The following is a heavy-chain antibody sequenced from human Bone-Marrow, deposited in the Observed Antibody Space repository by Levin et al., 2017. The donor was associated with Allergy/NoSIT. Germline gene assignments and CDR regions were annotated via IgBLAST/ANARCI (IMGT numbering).Heavy chain of an antibody. J-gene: IGHJ2*01. CDR1: GGSISTGGYY. V-gene: IGHV4-39*01. Sequence: PSETLSLTCSVSGGSISTGGYYWGWIRQSPGKGLDWIATIFSTGSTYYNPSLKSRVTMSVDTSKNQFSLKLSSVTAADTAVYYCARIMAGRYPILHWYFDLWGRGTLVTVSS. CDR2: IFSTGST. CDR3: ARIMAGRYPILHWYFDL. D-gene: IGHD6-19*01.